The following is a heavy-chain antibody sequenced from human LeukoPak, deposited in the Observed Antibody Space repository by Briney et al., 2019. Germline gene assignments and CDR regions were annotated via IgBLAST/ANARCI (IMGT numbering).Heavy chain of an antibody. J-gene: IGHJ4*02. CDR2: INHSGST. Sequence: SETLSLTCIVSGGSISSYFWTWIRQPPGKGLEWIGEINHSGSTNYNPSLKSRVTISVDTSKNQFSLKLSSVTAADTAVYYCARHRIGYCSGGSCFGLNYWGQGTLVTVSS. V-gene: IGHV4-34*01. CDR3: ARHRIGYCSGGSCFGLNY. D-gene: IGHD2-15*01. CDR1: GGSISSYF.